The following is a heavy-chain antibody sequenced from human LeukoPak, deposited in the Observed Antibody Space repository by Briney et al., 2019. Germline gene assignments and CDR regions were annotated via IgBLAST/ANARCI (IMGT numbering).Heavy chain of an antibody. Sequence: GGSLRLSCAASGFTFSSHAMSWVRQAPGKGLEWVSAINGSGSSTYYADSVKGRVSISRDNSKNTLYLQMDSLRVEDTALYYCARDFWDDFEYFDLWGRGTLVTVSS. CDR3: ARDFWDDFEYFDL. CDR2: INGSGSST. V-gene: IGHV3-23*01. CDR1: GFTFSSHA. D-gene: IGHD3-3*01. J-gene: IGHJ2*01.